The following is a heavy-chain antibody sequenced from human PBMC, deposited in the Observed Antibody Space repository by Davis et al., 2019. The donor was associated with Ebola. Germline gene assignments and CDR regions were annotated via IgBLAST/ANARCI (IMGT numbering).Heavy chain of an antibody. D-gene: IGHD2-8*02. CDR1: GISFRKYG. J-gene: IGHJ3*02. CDR2: ISPDGSDK. Sequence: GESLKISCAASGISFRKYGMFWLRQPPGKVMEWVAVISPDGSDKNYADSGKGRFTISRDNSKNTLDLQMNSLRPEDTAVYYCVKTRSNWWNDALEIWGRGTMVIVSS. CDR3: VKTRSNWWNDALEI. V-gene: IGHV3-30*18.